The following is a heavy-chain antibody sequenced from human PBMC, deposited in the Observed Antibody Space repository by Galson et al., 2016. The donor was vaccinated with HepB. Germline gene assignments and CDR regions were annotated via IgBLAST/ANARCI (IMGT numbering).Heavy chain of an antibody. CDR3: ARNYGGKRPLDF. D-gene: IGHD4-23*01. V-gene: IGHV4-34*01. CDR1: GGSFNDYY. J-gene: IGHJ4*02. Sequence: SETLSLTCAVYGGSFNDYYWSWIRQPPGKGLEWIGEMHDSGSSNYNPSLKSRVTISLDTSKNHFSLKLSSVTAADTAVYFCARNYGGKRPLDFWGQGSLVTVSS. CDR2: MHDSGSS.